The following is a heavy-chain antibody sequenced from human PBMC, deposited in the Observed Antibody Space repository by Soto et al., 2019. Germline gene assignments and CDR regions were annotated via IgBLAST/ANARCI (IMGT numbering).Heavy chain of an antibody. Sequence: ASVKVSCKASGYTFTSYAMNWVRQAPGQGLEWMGWINTNTGNPTYAQGFTGRFVFSLDTSVSTAYLQICSLKAEDTAVYYCARCGDSSLGDDFDIWGQGTMGTVSS. CDR3: ARCGDSSLGDDFDI. V-gene: IGHV7-4-1*01. CDR1: GYTFTSYA. D-gene: IGHD6-13*01. J-gene: IGHJ3*02. CDR2: INTNTGNP.